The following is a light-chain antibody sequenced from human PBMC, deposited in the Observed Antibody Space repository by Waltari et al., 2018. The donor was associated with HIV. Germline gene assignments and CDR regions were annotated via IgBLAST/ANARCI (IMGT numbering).Light chain of an antibody. J-gene: IGKJ4*01. CDR2: AGS. V-gene: IGKV1-12*01. CDR1: QSIGRW. Sequence: DIQMTQSPSSVSASVGDRVPITSRASQSIGRWLVWYQKTPGKAPKLLIYAGSTLQGGVPSRFSGSGSGTSFTLTISSLQPEDFATYYCQQASSLPLTFGGGTTVEIK. CDR3: QQASSLPLT.